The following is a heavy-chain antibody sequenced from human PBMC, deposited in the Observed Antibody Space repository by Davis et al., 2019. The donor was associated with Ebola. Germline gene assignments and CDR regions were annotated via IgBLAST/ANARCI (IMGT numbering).Heavy chain of an antibody. J-gene: IGHJ6*03. CDR2: VYYNGNT. Sequence: SATLSLTCTLSGGSISRCYGSWIRQPPGKGLEWIGYVYYNGNTYYNPSLKSRVSISVDMSKNQFSLNLRSVTAADTAVYYCARDHEDSSGWLQTGYYYYYMDVWGKGTTVTVSS. D-gene: IGHD6-19*01. CDR3: ARDHEDSSGWLQTGYYYYYMDV. CDR1: GGSISRCY. V-gene: IGHV4-59*01.